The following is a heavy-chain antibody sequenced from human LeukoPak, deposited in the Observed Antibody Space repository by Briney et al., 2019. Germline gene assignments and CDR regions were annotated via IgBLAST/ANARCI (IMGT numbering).Heavy chain of an antibody. CDR1: GFIFTTYG. Sequence: ERSLRLSCEASGFIFTTYGMQWLRQAPGKGLEWVALISYDGNNEYYADSVRGRFTISRDNAKNTLYLQMNSLRAEDTAVYYCARVEVSWFGEPTLHFDYWGQGTLVTVSS. CDR3: ARVEVSWFGEPTLHFDY. V-gene: IGHV3-30*03. J-gene: IGHJ4*02. D-gene: IGHD3-10*01. CDR2: ISYDGNNE.